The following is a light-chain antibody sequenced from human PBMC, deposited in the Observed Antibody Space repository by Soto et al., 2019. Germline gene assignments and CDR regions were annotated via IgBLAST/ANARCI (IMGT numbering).Light chain of an antibody. Sequence: EIAMTQSPATLSVSPGKRTTLSCRASQNVNSNLAWYQQKPGHAPSLLMYNVSTRATGFPARFSGSGSGTEFTLTISSLQSEDSSTYYCQQYNTLNTFGQGTKLDIK. CDR2: NVS. J-gene: IGKJ2*01. V-gene: IGKV3-15*01. CDR3: QQYNTLNT. CDR1: QNVNSN.